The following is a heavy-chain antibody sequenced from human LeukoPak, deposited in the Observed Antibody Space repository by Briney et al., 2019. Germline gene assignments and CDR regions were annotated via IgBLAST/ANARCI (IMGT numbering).Heavy chain of an antibody. V-gene: IGHV3-23*01. J-gene: IGHJ4*02. Sequence: PGGSLRLSCAASGFTFSSYAMTWVRQAPGKGLEWVSSISGTGGSTFYADSVKGRFTISRDNSKNTLYLQMNSLRAEDTATYYCAKEREAYCSAGSCYGSDKLFPADYWGQGTLVTVSS. CDR1: GFTFSSYA. D-gene: IGHD2-15*01. CDR3: AKEREAYCSAGSCYGSDKLFPADY. CDR2: ISGTGGST.